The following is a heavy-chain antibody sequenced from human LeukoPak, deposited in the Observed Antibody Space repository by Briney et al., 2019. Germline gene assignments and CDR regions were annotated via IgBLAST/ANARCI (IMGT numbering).Heavy chain of an antibody. CDR3: AKRGYSYGQFDY. CDR2: ISDSGGYT. J-gene: IGHJ4*02. Sequence: PGGSLRLSCAASGFTFSSYAMTWVRQAPGKGPEWVSAISDSGGYTYYADSVKGRFTISRDNSKNTLYLQMNSLRAEDTAVYYCAKRGYSYGQFDYWGQGTLVTVSS. V-gene: IGHV3-23*01. D-gene: IGHD5-18*01. CDR1: GFTFSSYA.